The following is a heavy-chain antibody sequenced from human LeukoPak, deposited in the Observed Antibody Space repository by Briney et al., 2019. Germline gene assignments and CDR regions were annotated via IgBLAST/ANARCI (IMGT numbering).Heavy chain of an antibody. J-gene: IGHJ4*02. D-gene: IGHD6-19*01. CDR1: GFTLSSYW. V-gene: IGHV3-7*01. CDR2: IDQDGSSK. CDR3: ARSSYPYYFDY. Sequence: PGESLRLSCAASGFTLSSYWMSWVRQAPGKGLEWVANIDQDGSSKHYVDSVKGRFTISRDDAKNSLYLQMNSLRAEDTAVYYCARSSYPYYFDYWGQGTLVTVSS.